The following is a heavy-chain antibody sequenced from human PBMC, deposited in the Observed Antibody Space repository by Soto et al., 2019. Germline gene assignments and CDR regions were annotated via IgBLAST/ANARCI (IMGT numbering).Heavy chain of an antibody. CDR1: GGSISSSSYY. CDR3: ARRDSYGYSSNWFDP. Sequence: SETLSLTCTVSGGSISSSSYYWGWIRQPPGKGLEWIGSIYYSGSTYYNPSLKSRVTISVDTSKNQFSLKLSSVTAADTAVYYCARRDSYGYSSNWFDPWGQATLVTVSS. CDR2: IYYSGST. D-gene: IGHD5-18*01. V-gene: IGHV4-39*01. J-gene: IGHJ5*02.